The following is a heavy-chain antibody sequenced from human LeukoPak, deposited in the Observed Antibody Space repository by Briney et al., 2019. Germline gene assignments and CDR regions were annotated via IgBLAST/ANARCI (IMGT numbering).Heavy chain of an antibody. J-gene: IGHJ4*02. CDR3: ARDRYSSR. V-gene: IGHV4-59*01. D-gene: IGHD4-11*01. Sequence: SETLSLTCTVSADSISNYYWSWIRQPPGKGLEWIGYIYNSGSTNYNPSLKSRVTISVDTSKNQVYLKLSSMTAADTAVYYCARDRYSSRWGQGTLVTVSS. CDR1: ADSISNYY. CDR2: IYNSGST.